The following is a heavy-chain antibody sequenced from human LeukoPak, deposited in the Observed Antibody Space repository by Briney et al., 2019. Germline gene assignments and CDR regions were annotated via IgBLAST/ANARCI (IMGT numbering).Heavy chain of an antibody. V-gene: IGHV3-7*01. CDR2: IKQDGSEK. CDR3: ATGGGTFDY. J-gene: IGHJ4*02. Sequence: GGSLRLSCAASGLTLSNYWMTWVRQAPGKGLEWVASIKQDGSEKNCVDSVKGRFTISRDNAKNSLYLQMNSLSAEDTAVYYCATGGGTFDYWGQGTLVTVSS. D-gene: IGHD3-16*01. CDR1: GLTLSNYW.